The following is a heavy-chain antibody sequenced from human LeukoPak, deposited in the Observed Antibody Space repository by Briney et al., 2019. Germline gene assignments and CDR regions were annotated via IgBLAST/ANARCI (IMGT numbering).Heavy chain of an antibody. CDR1: GYTFTSYG. CDR2: ISAYNGNT. V-gene: IGHV1-18*01. J-gene: IGHJ6*02. CDR3: AREDIVVVPAAKALPRGYYYGMDV. D-gene: IGHD2-2*01. Sequence: ASVKVSCKASGYTFTSYGISWVRQAPGQGLEWMGWISAYNGNTNYAQKLQGRVTMTTDTSTSTAYMELRSLRSDDTAVYYCAREDIVVVPAAKALPRGYYYGMDVWGQGTTVTVSS.